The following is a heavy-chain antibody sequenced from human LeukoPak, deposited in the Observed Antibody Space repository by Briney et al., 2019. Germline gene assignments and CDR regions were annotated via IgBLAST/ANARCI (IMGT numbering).Heavy chain of an antibody. J-gene: IGHJ4*02. D-gene: IGHD3-22*01. Sequence: SETLSLTCAVYGGSFSGYYWSWIRQPPGKGLECIEEINHSGSTNYNPSLKSRVTISVDTSKNQCSLKLSSVTAADTAVYYCARVHRSPFYDSSGYYPDYWGQGTLVTVSS. CDR3: ARVHRSPFYDSSGYYPDY. CDR1: GGSFSGYY. V-gene: IGHV4-34*01. CDR2: INHSGST.